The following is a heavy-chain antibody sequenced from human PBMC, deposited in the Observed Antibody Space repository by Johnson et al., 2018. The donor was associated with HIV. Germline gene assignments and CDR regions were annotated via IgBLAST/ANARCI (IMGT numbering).Heavy chain of an antibody. Sequence: EVQLVESGGGLVKPGGSLRLSCAASGFTFINAWMSWVRQAPGKGLVWVSGINSDGSTTTYADSVKGRFTISRDNAKNTLYLQMNSLRAEDTAVYYCARERDYYDSSGYGARSGPNWAFDFWGRGTMVTVSS. CDR3: ARERDYYDSSGYGARSGPNWAFDF. J-gene: IGHJ3*01. CDR1: GFTFINAW. CDR2: INSDGSTT. D-gene: IGHD3-22*01. V-gene: IGHV3-74*01.